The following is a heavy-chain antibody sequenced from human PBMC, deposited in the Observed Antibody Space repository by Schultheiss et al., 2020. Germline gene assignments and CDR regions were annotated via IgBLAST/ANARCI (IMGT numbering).Heavy chain of an antibody. CDR1: GYTFTSYG. CDR3: ARVWSSSLLGYYYGMDV. J-gene: IGHJ6*02. CDR2: ISAYNGNT. Sequence: ASVKVSCKASGYTFTSYGISWVRQAPGQGLEWMGWISAYNGNTNYAQKFQGRVTMTRDTSISTAYMELSRLRSDDTAVYYCARVWSSSLLGYYYGMDVWGQGTTVTVSS. D-gene: IGHD6-6*01. V-gene: IGHV1-18*01.